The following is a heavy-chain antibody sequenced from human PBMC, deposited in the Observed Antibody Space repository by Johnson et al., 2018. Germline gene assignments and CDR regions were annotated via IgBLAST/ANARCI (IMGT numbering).Heavy chain of an antibody. J-gene: IGHJ3*01. CDR2: ISYDGSNR. CDR1: GFTFSNYG. D-gene: IGHD4-17*01. V-gene: IGHV3-30*18. CDR3: GKGGLNDYAPHDAFDV. Sequence: QVQLVESGGGVVQPGRSLRLSCAASGFTFSNYGMFWVRQAPGKGLQWVAIISYDGSNRYYADSVRGRFTISRDNSKNTLFLQVNSLRTEDTAVYYCGKGGLNDYAPHDAFDVWGQGTMVAFSS.